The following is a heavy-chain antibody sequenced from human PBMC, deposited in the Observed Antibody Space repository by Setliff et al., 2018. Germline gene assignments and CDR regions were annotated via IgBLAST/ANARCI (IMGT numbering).Heavy chain of an antibody. CDR2: ISGYNGNT. J-gene: IGHJ5*02. Sequence: GASVKVSCKTSGYTFINYGLSWMRQAPGQGLEWMGWISGYNGNTDYAQNLQGRVTMTIDTSTSTAYMELRSLRSGDTAVYYCALEEYTSRWTKRFDPWGQGTLVTVSS. V-gene: IGHV1-18*01. CDR3: ALEEYTSRWTKRFDP. D-gene: IGHD6-13*01. CDR1: GYTFINYG.